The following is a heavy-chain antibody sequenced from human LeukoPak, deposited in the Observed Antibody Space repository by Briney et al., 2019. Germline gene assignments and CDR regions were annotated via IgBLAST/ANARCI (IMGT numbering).Heavy chain of an antibody. D-gene: IGHD5-12*01. Sequence: GASVKVSCKASGYTFTSYYMHWVRQAPGQGLEWMGIINPSGGSTSYAQKFQGRVTITTDESTSTAYMELSSLRSEDTAVYYCARAEVATIPTWGQGTLVTVSS. V-gene: IGHV1-46*01. CDR3: ARAEVATIPT. CDR1: GYTFTSYY. CDR2: INPSGGST. J-gene: IGHJ4*02.